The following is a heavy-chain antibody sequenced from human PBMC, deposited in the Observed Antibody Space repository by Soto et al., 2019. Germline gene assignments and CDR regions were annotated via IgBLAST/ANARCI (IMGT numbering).Heavy chain of an antibody. V-gene: IGHV4-59*08. CDR1: GDSISGYY. J-gene: IGHJ6*04. Sequence: QVQLQESGPGLVKPSETLSLTCTVSGDSISGYYWSWIRQPPGKGLEWIGYISHSGSTNYNPSLKSRVTISADTSKNQISLKLTSVTAADTAVYYCARQEPYYDVFGYYFYGLDVWGRGTTATVSS. CDR3: ARQEPYYDVFGYYFYGLDV. D-gene: IGHD3-9*01. CDR2: ISHSGST.